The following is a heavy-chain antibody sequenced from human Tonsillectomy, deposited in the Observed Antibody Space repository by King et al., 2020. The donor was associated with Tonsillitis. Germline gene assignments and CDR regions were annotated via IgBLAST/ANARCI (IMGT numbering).Heavy chain of an antibody. V-gene: IGHV3-7*01. Sequence: VQLVESGGGLVQPGGSLRLSCAVSGFTFSRYWMSWVRQAPGKGLEWVANIKEEGSDKHYVDSVKGRFTISRDNAKNSLCLQMNSLRAEDTAVYYCSTEGGRSGSGYWGQGTLVTVSS. J-gene: IGHJ4*02. CDR1: GFTFSRYW. D-gene: IGHD3-10*01. CDR3: STEGGRSGSGY. CDR2: IKEEGSDK.